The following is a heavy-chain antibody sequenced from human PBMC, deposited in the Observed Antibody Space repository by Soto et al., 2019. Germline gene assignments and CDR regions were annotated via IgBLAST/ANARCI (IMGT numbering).Heavy chain of an antibody. V-gene: IGHV3-21*01. Sequence: EVQLVESGGGLVKPGGSLRLSCADSGFTFSSYSMNWVRQAPGKGLEWVSSISRSAGNTYYADSVKGRFTISRDNAKNSMYLQMNSLRAEDTAVYYCARDQVPGLDAFDIWGQGTMVTVSS. J-gene: IGHJ3*02. CDR1: GFTFSSYS. CDR3: ARDQVPGLDAFDI. CDR2: ISRSAGNT.